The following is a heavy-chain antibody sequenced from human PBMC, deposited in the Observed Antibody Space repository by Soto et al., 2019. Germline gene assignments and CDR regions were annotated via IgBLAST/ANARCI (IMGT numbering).Heavy chain of an antibody. D-gene: IGHD1-26*01. Sequence: SVKVSCKASGGTFSSYAISWVRQAPGQGLEWMGGIIPIFGTANYAQKFQGRVTITADESTSTAYMELSSLRSEDTAVYYCASTSGSYFQNFXYWGQGTLVTVSS. J-gene: IGHJ4*02. CDR3: ASTSGSYFQNFXY. CDR1: GGTFSSYA. V-gene: IGHV1-69*13. CDR2: IIPIFGTA.